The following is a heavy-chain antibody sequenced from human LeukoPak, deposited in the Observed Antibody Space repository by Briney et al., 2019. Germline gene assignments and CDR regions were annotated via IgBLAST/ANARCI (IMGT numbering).Heavy chain of an antibody. CDR3: AKSKVLMVYAIDY. V-gene: IGHV3-23*01. CDR2: ISGSGGST. CDR1: GFTFSSYA. Sequence: GGSLRLSCAASGFTFSSYAMSWVRQAPGKELEWVSAISGSGGSTYYADSVKGRFTISRDNSKNTLYLQMNSLRAEDTAVYYCAKSKVLMVYAIDYWGQGTLVTVSS. J-gene: IGHJ4*02. D-gene: IGHD2-8*01.